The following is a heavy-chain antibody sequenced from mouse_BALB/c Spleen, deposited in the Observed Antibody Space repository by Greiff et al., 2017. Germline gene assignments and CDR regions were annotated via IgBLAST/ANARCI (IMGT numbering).Heavy chain of an antibody. V-gene: IGHV1-54*01. CDR3: ASVITTAKGAMDY. CDR2: INPGSGGT. J-gene: IGHJ4*01. D-gene: IGHD1-2*01. Sequence: QVHVKQSGAELVRPGTSVKVSCKASGYAFTNYLIEWVKQRPGQGLEWIGVINPGSGGTNYNEKFKGKATLTADKSSSTAYMQLSSLTSDDSAVYFCASVITTAKGAMDYWGQGTSVTVSS. CDR1: GYAFTNYL.